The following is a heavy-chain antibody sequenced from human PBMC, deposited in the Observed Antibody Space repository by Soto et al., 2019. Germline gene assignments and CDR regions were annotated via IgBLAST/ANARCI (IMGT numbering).Heavy chain of an antibody. J-gene: IGHJ2*01. Sequence: QVQLVQSGAEVKKPGSSVTVSCKASGGTFSSYTISWVRQAPGQGLEWMGGIIPIFGTANYAQKFQGRVTSTADESTSTAYMELSSLRSEDTAVYYCARGHPRWLQLWYFDLSGRGTLVTVSS. CDR3: ARGHPRWLQLWYFDL. CDR2: IIPIFGTA. V-gene: IGHV1-69*12. CDR1: GGTFSSYT. D-gene: IGHD5-12*01.